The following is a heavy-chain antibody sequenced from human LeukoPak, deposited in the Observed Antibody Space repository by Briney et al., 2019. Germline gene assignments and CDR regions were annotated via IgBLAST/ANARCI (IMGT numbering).Heavy chain of an antibody. CDR2: ISGPGEFT. J-gene: IGHJ4*02. CDR1: GFMFSSYA. V-gene: IGHV3-23*01. Sequence: GGSLRLSCAASGFMFSSYAMTWVRQAPGKGLEWVSSISGPGEFTYYAESVKGRCTISRDNPENTVYLQMNRLRVDDTAVYYCAKVGYGDLDQWGQRTLVPVSS. D-gene: IGHD4-17*01. CDR3: AKVGYGDLDQ.